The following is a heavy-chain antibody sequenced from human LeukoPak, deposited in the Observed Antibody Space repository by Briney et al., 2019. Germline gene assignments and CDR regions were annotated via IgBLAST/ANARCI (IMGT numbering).Heavy chain of an antibody. D-gene: IGHD4-17*01. J-gene: IGHJ4*02. CDR2: IYPGDSDT. Sequence: GEPLHISCMCSGSSFTSYWIGWVRPMPRKGMEWMGIIYPGDSDTRYSPSFQGQVTISADKSISIAYLQWSSLKASDTAMYYCARVPKGDYGLIDYWGQGTLVTVSS. CDR1: GSSFTSYW. CDR3: ARVPKGDYGLIDY. V-gene: IGHV5-51*01.